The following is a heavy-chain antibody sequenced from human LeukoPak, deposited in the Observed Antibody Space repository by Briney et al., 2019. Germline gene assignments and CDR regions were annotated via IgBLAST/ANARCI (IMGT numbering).Heavy chain of an antibody. J-gene: IGHJ4*02. CDR1: GGSFSGYY. CDR2: IYYSGST. CDR3: AIKAADYYDSSGFDY. Sequence: PSETLSLTCAVYGGSFSGYYWSWIRRPPGKGLEWIGSIYYSGSTYYNPSLKSRVTISVDTSKNQFSLKLSSVTAADTAVYYCAIKAADYYDSSGFDYWGQGTLVTVSS. V-gene: IGHV4-34*01. D-gene: IGHD3-22*01.